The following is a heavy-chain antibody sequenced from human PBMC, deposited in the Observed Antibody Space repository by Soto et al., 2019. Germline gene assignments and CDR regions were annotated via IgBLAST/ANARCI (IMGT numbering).Heavy chain of an antibody. CDR3: ARGGYYDSSGYPSQNFDY. CDR2: IYYSGST. J-gene: IGHJ4*02. Sequence: PSETLSLTCTVSGGSISSGGYYWSWIRQHPGKGLEWIGYIYYSGSTYYNPSLKSRVTISVDTSKNQFSLKLSSVTAADTAVYYCARGGYYDSSGYPSQNFDYWGQGTLVTVSS. CDR1: GGSISSGGYY. V-gene: IGHV4-31*03. D-gene: IGHD3-22*01.